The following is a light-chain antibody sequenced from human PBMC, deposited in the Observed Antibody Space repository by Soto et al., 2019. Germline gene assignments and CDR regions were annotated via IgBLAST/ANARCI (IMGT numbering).Light chain of an antibody. CDR3: QQSYTIPLS. J-gene: IGKJ1*01. V-gene: IGKV1-39*01. CDR1: QSMSSY. CDR2: AAS. Sequence: DIQMTQSPSSLSASVGDRVTITCRASQSMSSYLNWYQQKPGKAPKYLISAASSLRSGVPSRFSGSGSGTDCTLTVRSLQPEDVATYYCQQSYTIPLSFGQGPKVEIK.